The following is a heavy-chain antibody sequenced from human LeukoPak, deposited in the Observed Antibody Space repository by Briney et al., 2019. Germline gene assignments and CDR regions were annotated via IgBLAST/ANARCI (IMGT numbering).Heavy chain of an antibody. CDR3: ARDSFRYYYDSSGTTDSEYFQH. CDR1: GFTFSSYE. V-gene: IGHV3-48*03. J-gene: IGHJ1*01. Sequence: GSLRLSCAASGFTFSSYEMNWVRQAPGKGLEWVSYISSSGSTIYYADSVKGRFTISRDNAKNSLYLQMNSLRAEDTAVYYCARDSFRYYYDSSGTTDSEYFQHWGQGTLVTVPS. CDR2: ISSSGSTI. D-gene: IGHD3-22*01.